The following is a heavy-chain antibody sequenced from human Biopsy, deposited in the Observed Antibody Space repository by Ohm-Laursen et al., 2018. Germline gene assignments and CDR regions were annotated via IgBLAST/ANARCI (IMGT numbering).Heavy chain of an antibody. J-gene: IGHJ6*02. Sequence: GTLSLTCAVSGESFNGYYWSWIRQPPGKGLEWIGEINHSGRTNYNPSLKSRVTISVDTSKNQFSLRLNSVTAADPAVYYCARATNSTGWPYYYLYGMDVWGQGTTVTVSS. D-gene: IGHD2/OR15-2a*01. CDR3: ARATNSTGWPYYYLYGMDV. CDR1: GESFNGYY. CDR2: INHSGRT. V-gene: IGHV4-34*01.